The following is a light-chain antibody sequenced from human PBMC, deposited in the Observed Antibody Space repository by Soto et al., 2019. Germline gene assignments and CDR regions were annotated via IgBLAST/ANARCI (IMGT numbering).Light chain of an antibody. CDR2: KAS. J-gene: IGKJ4*01. Sequence: DIQMTHSPSTLSASVGDTVTITCRASQTIGTWLAWYQQKPAKAPKLLIYKASTLESGVPSRFSGSGSGTEFTLTISSLQADDFATYYCQQYHDRSTIGGGTQVEIX. CDR1: QTIGTW. V-gene: IGKV1-5*03. CDR3: QQYHDRST.